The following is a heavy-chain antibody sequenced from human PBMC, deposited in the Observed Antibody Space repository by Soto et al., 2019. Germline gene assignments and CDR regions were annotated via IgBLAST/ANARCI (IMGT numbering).Heavy chain of an antibody. D-gene: IGHD1-1*01. CDR1: GYTFTSYD. Sequence: VASVKVSCKASGYTFTSYDINWVRQATGQGLEWMGWMNPNSGNTGYAQKFQGRVTMTRNTSISTAYMELSSLRSEDTAVYYCARGALVQNYYYYDGMDVWGQGTTLTVSS. CDR3: ARGALVQNYYYYDGMDV. V-gene: IGHV1-8*01. CDR2: MNPNSGNT. J-gene: IGHJ6*02.